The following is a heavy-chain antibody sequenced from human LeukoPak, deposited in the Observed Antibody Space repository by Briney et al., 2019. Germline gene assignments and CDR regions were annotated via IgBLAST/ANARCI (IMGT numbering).Heavy chain of an antibody. CDR2: ISSGSSTI. CDR1: GFTFSSYS. Sequence: GGSLRLSCAASGFTFSSYSMNWVRQAPGKGLEWVSYISSGSSTIYYADSVKGRFTISRDNAKNSLYLQMNGLRAEDTAVYYCARGGYCSSTSCYPSWFDPWGQGTLVTVSS. CDR3: ARGGYCSSTSCYPSWFDP. J-gene: IGHJ5*02. D-gene: IGHD2-2*01. V-gene: IGHV3-48*01.